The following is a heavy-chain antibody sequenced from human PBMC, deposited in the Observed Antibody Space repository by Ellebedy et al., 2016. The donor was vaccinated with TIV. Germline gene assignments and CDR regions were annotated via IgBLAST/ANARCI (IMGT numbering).Heavy chain of an antibody. J-gene: IGHJ4*02. D-gene: IGHD2-21*01. Sequence: GGSLRLSCAASGFTFSDYYMSWIRQAPGKGLEWVSYISSSSSYTNYADSVKGRFTISRDNSRDTLYLQMDSLRAEDTAIYYCVKDIIWGDSYWEFDSWGQGTLVTVSS. CDR2: ISSSSSYT. CDR1: GFTFSDYY. CDR3: VKDIIWGDSYWEFDS. V-gene: IGHV3-11*05.